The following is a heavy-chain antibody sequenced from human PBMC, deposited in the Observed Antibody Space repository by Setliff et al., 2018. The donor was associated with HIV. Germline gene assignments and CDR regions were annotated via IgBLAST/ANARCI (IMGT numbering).Heavy chain of an antibody. V-gene: IGHV3-48*03. D-gene: IGHD6-19*01. CDR3: ARDGAVAGKADY. CDR2: ISRDGATK. Sequence: GGSLRLSCATSGFTFIHHEFNWVRQAPGKGLEWVSYISRDGATKYYADSVKGRFTISRDNAKNSLYLQMNSLRVEDTAVYYCARDGAVAGKADYWGQGTRVTV. J-gene: IGHJ4*02. CDR1: GFTFIHHE.